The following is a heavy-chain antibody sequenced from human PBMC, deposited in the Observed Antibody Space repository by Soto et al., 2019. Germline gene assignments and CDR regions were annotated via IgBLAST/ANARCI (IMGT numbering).Heavy chain of an antibody. CDR3: ARYSNYVNNWFDP. D-gene: IGHD4-4*01. CDR1: GGTFSSYA. CDR2: IIPIFGTA. J-gene: IGHJ5*02. V-gene: IGHV1-69*13. Sequence: SVRVSCKASGGTFSSYAISWVRQAPGQGLEWMGGIIPIFGTANYAQKFQGRVTITADESTSTAYMELSSLRSEDTAVYYCARYSNYVNNWFDPWGHGTLVTVSS.